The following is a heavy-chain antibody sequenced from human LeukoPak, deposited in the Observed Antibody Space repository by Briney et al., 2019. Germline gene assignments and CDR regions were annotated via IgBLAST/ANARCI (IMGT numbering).Heavy chain of an antibody. V-gene: IGHV4-34*01. CDR3: ARGPLTGPTYYCYYYGMDV. CDR2: INHSGST. Sequence: SETLSLTCAVYGGSFSGYYWSWIRQPPGKGLEWIGEINHSGSTNYNPSLKSRVTISVDTSKNQFSLKLSSVTAADTAVYYCARGPLTGPTYYCYYYGMDVWGQGTTVTVSS. D-gene: IGHD1-14*01. J-gene: IGHJ6*02. CDR1: GGSFSGYY.